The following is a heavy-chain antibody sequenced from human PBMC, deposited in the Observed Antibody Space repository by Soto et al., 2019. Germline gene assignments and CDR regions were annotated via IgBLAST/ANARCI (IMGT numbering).Heavy chain of an antibody. V-gene: IGHV3-30*03. CDR3: VMEGQQLVLGGMDV. J-gene: IGHJ6*02. Sequence: GGSLRLSCAASGFTFSSYGMHWVRQAPGKGLEWVAVISYDGSNKYYADSVKGRFTISRDNSKNTLYLQMNSLRAEDTAVYYCVMEGQQLVLGGMDVGGQGTTVTVSS. D-gene: IGHD6-13*01. CDR2: ISYDGSNK. CDR1: GFTFSSYG.